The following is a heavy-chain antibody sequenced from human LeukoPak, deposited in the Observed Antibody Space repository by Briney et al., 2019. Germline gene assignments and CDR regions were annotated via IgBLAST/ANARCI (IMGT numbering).Heavy chain of an antibody. D-gene: IGHD3-22*01. CDR1: GASISSSNW. Sequence: SETLSLTCAVSGASISSSNWWSWTRQAPGKGLEGMGETHHSGTTNYSPSLKSRVTISVDKSKNQFSLKLSSVTAADTAVYYCARVRYDSSGYYYDYWGQGTLVTVSS. CDR2: THHSGTT. J-gene: IGHJ4*02. V-gene: IGHV4-4*02. CDR3: ARVRYDSSGYYYDY.